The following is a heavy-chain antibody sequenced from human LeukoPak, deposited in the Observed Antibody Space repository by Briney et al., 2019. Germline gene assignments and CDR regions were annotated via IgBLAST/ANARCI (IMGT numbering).Heavy chain of an antibody. V-gene: IGHV1-2*06. CDR1: AYSLTDYY. CDR2: INPNSGGT. CDR3: AKSSPTDYFDSSGYYYGDY. Sequence: ASVKVSCKASAYSLTDYYIHWVRQAPGQGLEWMGRINPNSGGTDYAQKFQGRVTMTRDTSISTAYMELSRLRSDDTAVYYCAKSSPTDYFDSSGYYYGDYWGQGTLVIVSS. D-gene: IGHD3-22*01. J-gene: IGHJ4*02.